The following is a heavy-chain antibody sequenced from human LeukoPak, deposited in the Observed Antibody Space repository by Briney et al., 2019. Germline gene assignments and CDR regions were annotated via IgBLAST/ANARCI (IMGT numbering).Heavy chain of an antibody. CDR1: GFTFSTYS. CDR3: ARDLGQYYDTSDNWFDP. V-gene: IGHV3-7*01. CDR2: IKQDGSEK. J-gene: IGHJ5*02. D-gene: IGHD3-22*01. Sequence: GGSLRLSCAASGFTFSTYSMSWVRQAPGKGLEWVANIKQDGSEKYYVDSVKGRFRISRDNAKNSLNLQMNSLRAEDTAVYYCARDLGQYYDTSDNWFDPWGQGTLVTVSS.